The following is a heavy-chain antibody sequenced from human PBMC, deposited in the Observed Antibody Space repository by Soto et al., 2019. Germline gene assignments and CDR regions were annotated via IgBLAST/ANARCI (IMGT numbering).Heavy chain of an antibody. CDR3: ATMGSGYYYDY. J-gene: IGHJ4*02. CDR1: GFTFSRYS. D-gene: IGHD3-22*01. CDR2: ISSGRTYT. V-gene: IGHV3-21*01. Sequence: EVQLVESGGGLVKPGGSLRPSCAASGFTFSRYSMNWVRQAPGKGLEWVSSISSGRTYTDYADSVKGRFTISGDNAKNSLYLQMNSLRAEDTAVYYCATMGSGYYYDYWGQGTLVTVSS.